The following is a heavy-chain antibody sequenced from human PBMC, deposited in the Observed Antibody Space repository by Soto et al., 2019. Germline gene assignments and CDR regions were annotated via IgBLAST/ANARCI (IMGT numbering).Heavy chain of an antibody. V-gene: IGHV3-23*01. Sequence: EVQLSGSGGGLVQPGGSLRLSCAASGFTFSSYAMSWVRQAPGKGLEWVSAISGSSTSTYYADSVKGRFTISRDNSKNTLYLKMNSLRAEDTAVYYCAKDPSSGFAMEDYGDYWGEGTVVTVSS. J-gene: IGHJ4*02. CDR3: AKDPSSGFAMEDYGDY. D-gene: IGHD3-10*01. CDR1: GFTFSSYA. CDR2: ISGSSTST.